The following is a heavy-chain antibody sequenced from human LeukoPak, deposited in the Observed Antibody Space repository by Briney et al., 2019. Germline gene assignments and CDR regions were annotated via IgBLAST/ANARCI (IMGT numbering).Heavy chain of an antibody. CDR1: GYTFIDYY. D-gene: IGHD3-10*01. CDR3: ARVYADNFGSGVIDY. CDR2: INPNSGGT. Sequence: ASVKVSCKASGYTFIDYYMHWVRQAPGQGLEWMGWINPNSGGTNYAQKFQGRVTMTRDTSISTAYMELSRLRSDDTAVYYCARVYADNFGSGVIDYWGQGTLVTVSS. V-gene: IGHV1-2*02. J-gene: IGHJ4*02.